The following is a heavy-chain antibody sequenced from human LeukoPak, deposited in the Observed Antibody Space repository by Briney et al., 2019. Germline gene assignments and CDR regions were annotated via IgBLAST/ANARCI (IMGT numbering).Heavy chain of an antibody. V-gene: IGHV1-18*01. D-gene: IGHD3-10*01. CDR3: ARDYYGSGSYGTNWFDP. CDR1: GYTFTNYG. Sequence: ASVKVSCKASGYTFTNYGITWVRQAPGQGLEWVGWVSAYNGDTNYAQKLQGRVTMTTDTSTSTAYMELRSLRSDDTAVYFCARDYYGSGSYGTNWFDPWGQGTLVTVSS. CDR2: VSAYNGDT. J-gene: IGHJ5*02.